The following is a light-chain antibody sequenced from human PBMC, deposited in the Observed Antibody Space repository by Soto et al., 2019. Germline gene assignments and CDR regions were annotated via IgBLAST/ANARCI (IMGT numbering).Light chain of an antibody. Sequence: QSVLTQPPSASGTPGQRVTISCSGSSSNIGSRHVYWYQQLPGAAPKLLIYKDDQRPSGVPDRFSGSKSGTSASLAISGLRSEDEADDYCGASDDSLSGWVFGGGTQLTVL. V-gene: IGLV1-47*01. CDR2: KDD. CDR3: GASDDSLSGWV. J-gene: IGLJ3*02. CDR1: SSNIGSRH.